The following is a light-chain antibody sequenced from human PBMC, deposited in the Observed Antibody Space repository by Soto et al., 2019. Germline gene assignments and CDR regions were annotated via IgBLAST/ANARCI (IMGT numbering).Light chain of an antibody. V-gene: IGLV2-11*01. J-gene: IGLJ1*01. CDR2: VVT. Sequence: QSALTQPRSVSGSPGQSVAISCTGTSIDVGGSGFVSWYQQHPDKAPKLMIYVVTQRPSGVPDRFSGSKSGNTASLTISGLQAEDEADYYCCSYTATHTYIFGTGTKV. CDR3: CSYTATHTYI. CDR1: SIDVGGSGF.